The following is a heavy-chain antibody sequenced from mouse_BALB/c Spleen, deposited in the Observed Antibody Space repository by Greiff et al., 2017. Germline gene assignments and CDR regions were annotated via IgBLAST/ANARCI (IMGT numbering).Heavy chain of an antibody. CDR3: ASLTTVLDY. D-gene: IGHD1-1*01. CDR1: GYSITSDYA. Sequence: EVQLQQSGPGLVKPSQSLSLTCTVTGYSITSDYAWNWIRQFPGNKLEWMGYISYSGSTSYNPSLKSRISITRDTSKNQFFLQLNSVTTEDTATYYSASLTTVLDYWGQGTTLTVSS. CDR2: ISYSGST. V-gene: IGHV3-2*02. J-gene: IGHJ2*01.